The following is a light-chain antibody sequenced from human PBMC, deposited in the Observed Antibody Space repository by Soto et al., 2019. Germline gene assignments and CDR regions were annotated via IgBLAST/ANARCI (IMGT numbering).Light chain of an antibody. CDR1: SGHSSYI. CDR2: LESSGSY. CDR3: ETWDSNTWV. Sequence: QPVLTQSSSASASLGSSVKLTCTLSSGHSSYIIAWHQQPPGKAPRYLMKLESSGSYNRGSGVPYRFSGSSSGADRYLIISNLQFEDEADYYCETWDSNTWVFGGGTQLTVL. J-gene: IGLJ3*02. V-gene: IGLV4-60*02.